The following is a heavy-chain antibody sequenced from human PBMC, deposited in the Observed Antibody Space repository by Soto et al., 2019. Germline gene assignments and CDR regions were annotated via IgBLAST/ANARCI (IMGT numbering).Heavy chain of an antibody. V-gene: IGHV3-30*18. Sequence: QVQLVESGGGVVQPGRSLRLSCAASGFTFSSYGMHWVRQAPGKGLEWVAVISYDGSNKYYADSVKGRFTISRDNSKNTLYLHMNSLIAEDTAVYYCAKDSSYCSSTSCYTDYYYYGMDVWGQGTTVTVSS. CDR1: GFTFSSYG. CDR2: ISYDGSNK. CDR3: AKDSSYCSSTSCYTDYYYYGMDV. D-gene: IGHD2-2*02. J-gene: IGHJ6*02.